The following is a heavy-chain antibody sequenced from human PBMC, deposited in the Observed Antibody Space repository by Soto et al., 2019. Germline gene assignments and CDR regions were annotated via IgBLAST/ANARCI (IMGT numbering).Heavy chain of an antibody. V-gene: IGHV2-5*02. CDR1: GFSLTTSGVG. Sequence: QITLNESGPTVVRPTETLTLTCRFSGFSLTTSGVGVGWIRQSPGKAPEWLAPIYWDDGKRYSASLKSRLPITKDTSKNQVVLTVSDLDPTDTATYYCAHRVLRTVFGLVTTTAIYFDFWGQGTPVAVSS. CDR2: IYWDDGK. D-gene: IGHD3-3*01. J-gene: IGHJ4*02. CDR3: AHRVLRTVFGLVTTTAIYFDF.